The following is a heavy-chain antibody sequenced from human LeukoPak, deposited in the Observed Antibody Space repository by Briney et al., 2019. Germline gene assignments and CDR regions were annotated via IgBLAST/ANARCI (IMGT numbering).Heavy chain of an antibody. J-gene: IGHJ6*03. CDR3: ARKKRGWGVSDYYYMDV. Sequence: GGSLRLSCAASGFTFNNYNMNWVRQAPGKALEWVSSITSSGTYIFYADSVKGRFTISRDNAKNSLYLQMNSLRAEDTALYYCARKKRGWGVSDYYYMDVWGKGTTVTVSS. V-gene: IGHV3-21*01. D-gene: IGHD3-16*01. CDR2: ITSSGTYI. CDR1: GFTFNNYN.